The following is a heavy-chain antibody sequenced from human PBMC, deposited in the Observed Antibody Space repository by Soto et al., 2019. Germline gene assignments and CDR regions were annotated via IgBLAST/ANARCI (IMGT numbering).Heavy chain of an antibody. J-gene: IGHJ6*02. D-gene: IGHD6-6*01. Sequence: TLSPTCSVSGGSISSVGHYWTWIRQKPGKGLEWIGYIYYSGSTNYNPSLESRVTMSVHRSRHKCSRTLSYVNAADTAIYYCERESGGSGSSALGDLDVWGQGTTVTVSS. V-gene: IGHV4-31*03. CDR1: GGSISSVGHY. CDR3: ERESGGSGSSALGDLDV. CDR2: IYYSGST.